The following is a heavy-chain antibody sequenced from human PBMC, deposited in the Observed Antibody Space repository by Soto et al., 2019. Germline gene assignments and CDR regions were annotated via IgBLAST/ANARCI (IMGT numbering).Heavy chain of an antibody. D-gene: IGHD6-13*01. V-gene: IGHV4-39*01. J-gene: IGHJ6*02. Sequence: QLQLQESGPGLVKPSETLSLTCTVSGGSISSSSYYWGWIRQPPGKGLEWIGSIYYSGSTYYNPSLKSRVTISVDTSKNQFSRKRSSVTAADTAVYYCASQQLVHYYYGMDVWGQGTTVTVSS. CDR1: GGSISSSSYY. CDR2: IYYSGST. CDR3: ASQQLVHYYYGMDV.